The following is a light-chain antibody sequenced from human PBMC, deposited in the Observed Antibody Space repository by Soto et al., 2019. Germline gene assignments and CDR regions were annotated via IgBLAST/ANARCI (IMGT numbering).Light chain of an antibody. Sequence: EIVMTQSASTLSVSAGERATLSCRASQSVSTYLAWFQQKPGQAPRLLIYDASYRATGIPARFSGSGYGTDYNLTISSLATEDFAVYYCHQRSNWPRTFGQGTKVDIK. CDR1: QSVSTY. V-gene: IGKV3-11*01. CDR2: DAS. CDR3: HQRSNWPRT. J-gene: IGKJ1*01.